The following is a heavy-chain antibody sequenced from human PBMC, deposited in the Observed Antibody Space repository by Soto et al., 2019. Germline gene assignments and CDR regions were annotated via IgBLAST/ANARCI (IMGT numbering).Heavy chain of an antibody. J-gene: IGHJ4*02. CDR1: GGSFSGYY. V-gene: IGHV4-34*01. D-gene: IGHD6-13*01. CDR3: ARGGGGSSWYGAGRYFDY. Sequence: QVQLQQWGAGLLKPSETLSLTCAVYGGSFSGYYWSWIRQPPGKGLEWIGEINHSGSTNYNPSLNSRVTISVDTSNNQFSLKLSSVTAADTAVYYFARGGGGSSWYGAGRYFDYWGQGTLVTVSS. CDR2: INHSGST.